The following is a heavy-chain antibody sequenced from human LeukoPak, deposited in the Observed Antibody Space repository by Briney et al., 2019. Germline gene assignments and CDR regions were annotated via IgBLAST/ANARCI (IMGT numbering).Heavy chain of an antibody. V-gene: IGHV3-23*01. CDR2: ISGSGGST. J-gene: IGHJ5*02. CDR3: ARVVHRSHYNWFDP. Sequence: LAGGSLRLSCAASGFAFSSYAMSWVRQAPGKGLEWVSAISGSGGSTYYADSVKGRFTISRDNSKNTLYLQMNSLRAEDTAVYYCARVVHRSHYNWFDPWGQGTLVTVSS. D-gene: IGHD2-8*01. CDR1: GFAFSSYA.